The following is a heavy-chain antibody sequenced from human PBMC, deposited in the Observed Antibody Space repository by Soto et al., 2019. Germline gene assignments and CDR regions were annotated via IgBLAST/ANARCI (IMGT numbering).Heavy chain of an antibody. V-gene: IGHV3-30-3*01. J-gene: IGHJ4*02. Sequence: GGSLRLSCAASGFTFRSSALHWVRQAPGKGLEWVAVISYDGSNKYFSDSVKGRFTISRDNPSNTLYLQMNSLRAEDTAVYYCARDQEEHLFVCTLDCWGQGTLVTVSS. CDR3: ARDQEEHLFVCTLDC. CDR1: GFTFRSSA. CDR2: ISYDGSNK. D-gene: IGHD2-8*01.